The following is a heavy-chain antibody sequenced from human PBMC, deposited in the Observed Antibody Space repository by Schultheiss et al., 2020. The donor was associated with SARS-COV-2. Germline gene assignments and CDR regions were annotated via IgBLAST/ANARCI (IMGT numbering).Heavy chain of an antibody. D-gene: IGHD1-1*01. CDR3: ATGLEVTPSFDY. CDR2: ISGSGGST. Sequence: GGSLRLSCAASGFTFSSYAMSWVRQAPGKGLEWVSAISGSGGSTYYADSVKGRFTISRDNSKNTLYLQMNSLRAEDTAVYYCATGLEVTPSFDYWGQGTLVTVSS. J-gene: IGHJ4*02. CDR1: GFTFSSYA. V-gene: IGHV3-23*01.